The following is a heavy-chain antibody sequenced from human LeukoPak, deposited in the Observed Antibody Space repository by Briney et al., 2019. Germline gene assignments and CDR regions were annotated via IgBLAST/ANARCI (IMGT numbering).Heavy chain of an antibody. V-gene: IGHV3-9*01. Sequence: GGSLRLSCAASGFTFDDYAMHWVRQAPGKGLEWVSGISWNSGSIGYADSVKGRFTISRDNAKNSLYLQMNSLRAEDTALYYCAKATSIAVAPRAFDIWGQGTMVTVSS. CDR1: GFTFDDYA. CDR2: ISWNSGSI. J-gene: IGHJ3*02. CDR3: AKATSIAVAPRAFDI. D-gene: IGHD6-19*01.